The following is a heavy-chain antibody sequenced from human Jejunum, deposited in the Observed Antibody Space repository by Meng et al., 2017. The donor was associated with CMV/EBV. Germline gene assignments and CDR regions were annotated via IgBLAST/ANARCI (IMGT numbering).Heavy chain of an antibody. Sequence: QITLKESGPTLVKPTQTPTLTCAFSGFSPITSGVGVGWIRQPPGKALEWLALIYWDDDKRYSPSLKSRLTITKDTSKKQVVLTMTNMDPVDTATYYCAHRMGGNFGFDDWGQGILVTVSS. CDR3: AHRMGGNFGFDD. D-gene: IGHD4-23*01. J-gene: IGHJ4*02. CDR2: IYWDDDK. CDR1: GFSPITSGVG. V-gene: IGHV2-5*02.